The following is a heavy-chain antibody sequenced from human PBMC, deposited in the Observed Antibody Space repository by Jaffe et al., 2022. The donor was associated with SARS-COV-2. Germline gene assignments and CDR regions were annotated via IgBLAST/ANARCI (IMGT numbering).Heavy chain of an antibody. CDR1: GYTFTSYA. CDR2: IDTNTGNP. D-gene: IGHD3-16*01. CDR3: ARPRGGGSYFDAFDI. V-gene: IGHV7-4-1*02. Sequence: QVHLVQSGSELRKPGTSVKVSCKASGYTFTSYAMNWVRQAPGQGLEWMGRIDTNTGNPMYAQGFTGRLVFSLDTSVSTAYLQISSLRPEDTAVYYCARPRGGGSYFDAFDIWGQGTMVTVSS. J-gene: IGHJ3*02.